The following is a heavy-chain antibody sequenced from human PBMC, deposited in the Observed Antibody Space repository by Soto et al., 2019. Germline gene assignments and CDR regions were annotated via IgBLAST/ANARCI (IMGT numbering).Heavy chain of an antibody. V-gene: IGHV4-30-2*01. J-gene: IGHJ4*02. CDR3: ASSTVGVRYDY. Sequence: SETLSLTCAVSGGSISSGGYSWSWIRQPPGKGLEWIGYIYHSGSTYYNPSLKSRVTISVDRSKNQFSLKLSSVTAADTAVYYCASSTVGVRYDYWGQGTLVTVSS. CDR1: GGSISSGGYS. CDR2: IYHSGST. D-gene: IGHD4-17*01.